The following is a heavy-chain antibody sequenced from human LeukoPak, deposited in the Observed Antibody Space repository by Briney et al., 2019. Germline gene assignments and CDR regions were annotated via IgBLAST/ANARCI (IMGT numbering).Heavy chain of an antibody. CDR2: IIPILGIA. D-gene: IGHD3-22*01. V-gene: IGHV1-69*04. J-gene: IGHJ4*02. CDR1: GGTFSSYA. Sequence: GASVKVSCKASGGTFSSYAISWVRQAPGQGLEWMGRIIPILGIANCAQKFRGRVTITADKSTSTAYMELSSLRSEDTAVYYCARGVDYYDSSGYWGQGTLVTVSS. CDR3: ARGVDYYDSSGY.